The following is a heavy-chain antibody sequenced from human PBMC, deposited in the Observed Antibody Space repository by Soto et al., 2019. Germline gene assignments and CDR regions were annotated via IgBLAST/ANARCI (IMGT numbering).Heavy chain of an antibody. J-gene: IGHJ1*01. V-gene: IGHV4-31*03. CDR1: GGSISSGGYY. CDR3: SSGPYYYDYAPFHH. Sequence: SETLSLTCTVSGGSISSGGYYWSWIRQHPGKGLEWIGYIYYSGSTYYNPSLKSRVTISVDTSKNQFSLKLSSVTAADTAVYYCSSGPYYYDYAPFHHWGQGTLVTVSS. CDR2: IYYSGST. D-gene: IGHD3-22*01.